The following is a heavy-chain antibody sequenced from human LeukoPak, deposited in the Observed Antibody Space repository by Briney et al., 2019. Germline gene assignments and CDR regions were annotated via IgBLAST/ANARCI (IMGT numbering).Heavy chain of an antibody. D-gene: IGHD3-22*01. CDR3: ARGFSSWLWRESGYFDY. Sequence: PSETLSLTCTVSGDSISSSSSYWGWIRQPPGEGLEWIGSIYYSGSTYYNTSLKSRVTISVDASKNQFSLRLNSVTAADTAVYYCARGFSSWLWRESGYFDYWGQGTLVTVSS. CDR1: GDSISSSSSY. J-gene: IGHJ4*02. CDR2: IYYSGST. V-gene: IGHV4-39*01.